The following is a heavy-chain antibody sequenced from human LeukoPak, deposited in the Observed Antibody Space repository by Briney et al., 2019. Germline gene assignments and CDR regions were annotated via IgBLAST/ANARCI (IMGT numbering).Heavy chain of an antibody. CDR1: GFTFSGSA. CDR3: TRDLVGATSGY. Sequence: GGSLRLSCAASGFTFSGSAIHWVRQASGKGLEWVGRIRTKANNYATVYAASVKGRFTISRDDSENTAYLQMNSLKTEDTAVYYCTRDLVGATSGYWGQGTLVTVSS. V-gene: IGHV3-73*01. J-gene: IGHJ4*02. CDR2: IRTKANNYAT. D-gene: IGHD1-26*01.